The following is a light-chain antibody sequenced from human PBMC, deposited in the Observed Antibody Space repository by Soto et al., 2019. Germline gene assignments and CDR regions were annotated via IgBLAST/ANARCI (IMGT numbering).Light chain of an antibody. CDR3: QQYGASPR. Sequence: DIVLTQSPGTLSLSPGERATLSCRASQSVSSSYLAWYQHKPGQAPRLLIYGASNRATGIPDRFSSSGPGTDFTLTINRLEPEDFAVYFCQQYGASPRFGQGTRLEIK. J-gene: IGKJ5*01. V-gene: IGKV3-20*01. CDR1: QSVSSSY. CDR2: GAS.